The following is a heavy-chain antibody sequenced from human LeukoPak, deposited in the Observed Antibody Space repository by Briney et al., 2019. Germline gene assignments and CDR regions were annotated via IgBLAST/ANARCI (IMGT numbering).Heavy chain of an antibody. CDR1: GYTFTNYN. J-gene: IGHJ3*02. V-gene: IGHV1-8*01. CDR3: ARAKDYYDSSGYHDAFDI. Sequence: ASVKVSCKASGYTFTNYNINWVRQATGQGLEWMGWMNPNTGNAAYAQKFQGRVTITADKSTSTAYMELSSLRSEDTAVYYCARAKDYYDSSGYHDAFDIWGQGTMVTVSS. CDR2: MNPNTGNA. D-gene: IGHD3-22*01.